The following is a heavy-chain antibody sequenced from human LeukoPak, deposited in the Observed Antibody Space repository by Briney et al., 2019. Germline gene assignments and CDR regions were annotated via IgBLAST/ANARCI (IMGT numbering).Heavy chain of an antibody. V-gene: IGHV4-34*01. CDR3: ARGDYDFWSGNWRFDA. Sequence: SETLSLTCAVYGGSFSGYYWSWVRQPPGKGLEWIGEINHSGSTNYNPSLKSRVTISVDTSKNQFSLKVDSVTTADTAVYYCARGDYDFWSGNWRFDAWGQGTLVTVSS. J-gene: IGHJ4*02. D-gene: IGHD3-3*01. CDR1: GGSFSGYY. CDR2: INHSGST.